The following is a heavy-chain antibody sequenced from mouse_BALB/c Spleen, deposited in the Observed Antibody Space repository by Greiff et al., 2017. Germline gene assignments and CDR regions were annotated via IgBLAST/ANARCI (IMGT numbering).Heavy chain of an antibody. Sequence: VQLQQSGAELVRPGASVKLSCKASGYTFTSYWMQWVKQRPGQGLEWIGAIYPGDGATRYTQKFKGKATLTADKSSSTAYMQLSSVASDDSAVYYCARSHYGNCRSFFDYWGQGTTLTVSS. D-gene: IGHD2-1*01. J-gene: IGHJ2*01. CDR1: GYTFTSYW. CDR2: IYPGDGAT. V-gene: IGHV1-87*01. CDR3: ARSHYGNCRSFFDY.